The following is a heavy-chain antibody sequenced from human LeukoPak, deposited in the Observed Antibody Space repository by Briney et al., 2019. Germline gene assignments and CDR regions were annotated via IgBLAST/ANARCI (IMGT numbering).Heavy chain of an antibody. CDR1: GFTFSSYA. D-gene: IGHD3-16*01. V-gene: IGHV3-23*01. CDR2: ISGSCGST. Sequence: PGGSLRLSCAASGFTFSSYAMSWVRQAPGKGLEWVSAISGSCGSTYYAASVKGRFTISRDNSRDTLYLQMTSLRAEDTAVYYCAKGYYDYVWGSYYFGYWGQGTLVTVSS. CDR3: AKGYYDYVWGSYYFGY. J-gene: IGHJ4*02.